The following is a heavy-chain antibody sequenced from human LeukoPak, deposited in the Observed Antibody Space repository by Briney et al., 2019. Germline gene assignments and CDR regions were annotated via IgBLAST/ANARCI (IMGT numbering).Heavy chain of an antibody. CDR1: GGSISSYY. J-gene: IGHJ4*02. D-gene: IGHD3-16*01. Sequence: SETLSLTCSVSGGSISSYYWSWIRQPPGKGLEWIGYMYYSGSANYNPSLKSRVTMSVDTSKNHFSLNLTSVTAADTAVYYCARGGTQQTFPVWGQGTLVTVSS. CDR3: ARGGTQQTFPV. V-gene: IGHV4-59*01. CDR2: MYYSGSA.